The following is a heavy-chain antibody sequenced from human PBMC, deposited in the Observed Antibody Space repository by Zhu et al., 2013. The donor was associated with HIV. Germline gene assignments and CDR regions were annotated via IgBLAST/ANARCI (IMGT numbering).Heavy chain of an antibody. J-gene: IGHJ3*02. Sequence: QVQLVQSGAEVKKPGASVKVSCKASGYMFAGYYIHWVRQAPGQGLEWMGWINPNSGGTNYAQKFQGRVTMTRHTSISTAYMELSRLRSDDTAVYYCARALSGTGDGGLDAFDIWGQGTMVTVSS. CDR1: GYMFAGYY. CDR2: INPNSGGT. V-gene: IGHV1-2*02. D-gene: IGHD7-27*01. CDR3: ARALSGTGDGGLDAFDI.